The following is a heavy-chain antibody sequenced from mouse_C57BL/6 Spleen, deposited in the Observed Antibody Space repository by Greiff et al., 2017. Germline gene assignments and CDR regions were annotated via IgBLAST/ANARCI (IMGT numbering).Heavy chain of an antibody. CDR1: GYTFTSYW. V-gene: IGHV1-69*01. D-gene: IGHD3-2*02. J-gene: IGHJ2*01. Sequence: VQLQQPGAELVMPGASVKLSCKASGYTFTSYWMPWVKQSPGQGLEWIGEIDPSDSYTNYNQKFKGKSTLTVDKSSSTAYMQLSSLTSEDSAVYYCAGGQLRLDYWGQGTTLTVSS. CDR3: AGGQLRLDY. CDR2: IDPSDSYT.